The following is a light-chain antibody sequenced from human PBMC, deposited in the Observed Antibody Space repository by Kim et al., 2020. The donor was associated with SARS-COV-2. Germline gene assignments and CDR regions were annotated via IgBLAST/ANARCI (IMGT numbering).Light chain of an antibody. J-gene: IGKJ4*01. CDR1: QTISTF. Sequence: SASVGDRVTITGRASQTISTFLNWYQQKPGNAPKLLIYASSNLQSGVPSRFSGSGSGTDFTLTINSLQPEDFATYFCQQTYSSLTFGGGTKVDIK. V-gene: IGKV1-39*01. CDR2: ASS. CDR3: QQTYSSLT.